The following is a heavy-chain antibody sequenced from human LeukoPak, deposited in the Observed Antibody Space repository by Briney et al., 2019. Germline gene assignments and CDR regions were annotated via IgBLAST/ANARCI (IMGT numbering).Heavy chain of an antibody. CDR1: GFTFSSYG. Sequence: GGSLRLSCAASGFTFSSYGMHWVRQAPGKGLEWVAVISYDGSNKYYADSVKGRFTISRDNSKNTLYLQMNSLRAEDTAVYYCAREGLLLAPVGYYYGMDVWGQGTTVTVSS. V-gene: IGHV3-30*03. D-gene: IGHD3-10*01. CDR3: AREGLLLAPVGYYYGMDV. CDR2: ISYDGSNK. J-gene: IGHJ6*02.